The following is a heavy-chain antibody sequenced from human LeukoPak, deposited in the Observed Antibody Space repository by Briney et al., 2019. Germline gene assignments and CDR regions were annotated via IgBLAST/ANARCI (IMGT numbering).Heavy chain of an antibody. CDR3: AKDTYSSSSFFFDY. CDR2: ISYDGSNK. Sequence: GGSLRLSCAASGFTFSSYSMNWVRQAPGKGLEWVAVISYDGSNKYYADSVKGRFTISRDNSKNTLYLQMNSLRAEDTAVYYCAKDTYSSSSFFFDYWGQGTLVTVSS. J-gene: IGHJ4*02. CDR1: GFTFSSYS. V-gene: IGHV3-30*18. D-gene: IGHD6-6*01.